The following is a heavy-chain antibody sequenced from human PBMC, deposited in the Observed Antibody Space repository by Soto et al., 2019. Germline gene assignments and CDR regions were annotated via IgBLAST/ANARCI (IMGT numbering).Heavy chain of an antibody. V-gene: IGHV1-8*01. CDR3: ARGHGDLSRSTLRTSITIFGVVRGRHKNWFDP. D-gene: IGHD3-3*01. Sequence: ASVKVSCKASGYTFTSYDINWVRQATGQGLEWMGWMNPNSGNTGYAQKFQGRVTMTRNTSISTAYMELSSLRSEDTAVYYCARGHGDLSRSTLRTSITIFGVVRGRHKNWFDPWGQGTLVTVSS. CDR1: GYTFTSYD. CDR2: MNPNSGNT. J-gene: IGHJ5*02.